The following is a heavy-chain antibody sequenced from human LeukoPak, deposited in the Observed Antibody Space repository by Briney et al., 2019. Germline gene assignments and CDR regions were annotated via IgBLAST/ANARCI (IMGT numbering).Heavy chain of an antibody. D-gene: IGHD6-13*01. CDR2: INQDGSDK. V-gene: IGHV3-7*01. CDR3: ASGGDSSSWPFDY. Sequence: EGSLRLSCAASGFFFRGYWMSWLRQAPGKGLVWVANINQDGSDKYYVDSVKGRFTISRDNAKNSVYLQMNSLRAEDTAVYFCASGGDSSSWPFDYWGQGILVTVSS. J-gene: IGHJ4*02. CDR1: GFFFRGYW.